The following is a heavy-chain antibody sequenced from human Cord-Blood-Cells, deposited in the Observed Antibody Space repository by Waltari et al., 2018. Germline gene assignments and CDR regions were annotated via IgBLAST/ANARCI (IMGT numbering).Heavy chain of an antibody. J-gene: IGHJ3*02. V-gene: IGHV1-69*01. CDR3: ARDKVGAALLDAFDI. D-gene: IGHD6-6*01. CDR1: GGTFSSYA. Sequence: QVQLVQSGAEVKKPGSSVKVSCKASGGTFSSYAISWVRQAPGQGLEWMGGIIPIVGTANEAQKFQGRVTITADESTSTAYMELSSLRSEDTAVYYCARDKVGAALLDAFDIWGQGTMVTVSS. CDR2: IIPIVGTA.